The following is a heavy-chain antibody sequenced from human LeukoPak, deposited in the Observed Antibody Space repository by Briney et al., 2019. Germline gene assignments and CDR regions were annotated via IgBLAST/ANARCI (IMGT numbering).Heavy chain of an antibody. CDR1: GFTFRHFW. D-gene: IGHD3-9*01. CDR3: ARDFDMGITPGDDFDF. J-gene: IGHJ4*02. Sequence: GSLRLSCAASGFTFRHFWMHWDRQAPGEGLAWVARNKADGTYTSYADSVKGRFTISRDNAKNTLFLQMNSLRAEDTAVYYCARDFDMGITPGDDFDFWGQGTLVTVSS. CDR2: NKADGTYT. V-gene: IGHV3-74*01.